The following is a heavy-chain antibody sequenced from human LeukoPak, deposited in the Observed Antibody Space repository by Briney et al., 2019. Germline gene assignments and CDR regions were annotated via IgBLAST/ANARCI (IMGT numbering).Heavy chain of an antibody. CDR3: AQYGSGSRQSYYFDY. CDR2: IYWDDDQ. V-gene: IGHV2-5*02. CDR1: GFSLSTSGVG. J-gene: IGHJ4*02. Sequence: SGPTLVKPTQPLTLTCTFSGFSLSTSGVGVGWIRQPPGKALEWLALIYWDDDQRYSPSLKSRLTITKDTSKNQVVLTMTNMDPVDTATYYCAQYGSGSRQSYYFDYWGQGTLVTVSS. D-gene: IGHD3-10*01.